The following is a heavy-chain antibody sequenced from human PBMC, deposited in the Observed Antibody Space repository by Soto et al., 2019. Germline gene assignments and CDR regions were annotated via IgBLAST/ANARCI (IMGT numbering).Heavy chain of an antibody. V-gene: IGHV1-18*04. J-gene: IGHJ4*02. CDR2: ISAYNGNT. CDR3: ARDTEVRFLEWLLPAAPVVH. CDR1: GYTFTSYG. D-gene: IGHD3-3*01. Sequence: SLKVSCKASGYTFTSYGISWVRQAPGQGLEWMGWISAYNGNTNYAQKLQGRVTMTTDTSTSTAYMELRSLRSDDTAVYYCARDTEVRFLEWLLPAAPVVHWGQGTLVTVS.